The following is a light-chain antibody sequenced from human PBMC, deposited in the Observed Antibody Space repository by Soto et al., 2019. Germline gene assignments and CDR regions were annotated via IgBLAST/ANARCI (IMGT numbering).Light chain of an antibody. CDR2: GAS. Sequence: EVVLTQSPGTLSLSPGERATLSCRASQSVRSSYLTWYQQKPGQPPRLLIYGASTRATGVPGRFSGSGSGTEFTLTISSLQSEDFAVYYCQQYNDWWTFGQGTKVDIK. J-gene: IGKJ1*01. CDR3: QQYNDWWT. CDR1: QSVRSSY. V-gene: IGKV3-15*01.